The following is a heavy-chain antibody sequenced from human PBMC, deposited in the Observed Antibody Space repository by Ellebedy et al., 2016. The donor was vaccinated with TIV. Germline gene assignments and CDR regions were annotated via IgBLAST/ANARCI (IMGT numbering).Heavy chain of an antibody. D-gene: IGHD1-26*01. CDR2: IYSGGST. CDR3: AREQWGTEDI. Sequence: GESLKISCVASGFTFSDYYWSWVRQAPGKGLEWVSVIYSGGSTYYADSVKGRFTISRDNSKNTLYLQMNSLRAEDTAVYYCAREQWGTEDIWGQGTMVSVSS. J-gene: IGHJ3*02. V-gene: IGHV3-66*01. CDR1: GFTFSDYY.